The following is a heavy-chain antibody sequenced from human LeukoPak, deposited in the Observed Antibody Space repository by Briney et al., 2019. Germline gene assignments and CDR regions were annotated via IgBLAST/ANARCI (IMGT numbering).Heavy chain of an antibody. J-gene: IGHJ4*02. D-gene: IGHD3-22*01. CDR3: ARRRRQLVHDSSGYYQPLFDY. Sequence: PSETLSLTCTVSGGSISSSSYYWGWIRQPPGKGLEWIGSIYYSGGTYYNPSLKSRVTISVDTSKNQFSLKLSSVTAADTAVYYCARRRRQLVHDSSGYYQPLFDYWGQGTLVTVSS. CDR1: GGSISSSSYY. CDR2: IYYSGGT. V-gene: IGHV4-39*01.